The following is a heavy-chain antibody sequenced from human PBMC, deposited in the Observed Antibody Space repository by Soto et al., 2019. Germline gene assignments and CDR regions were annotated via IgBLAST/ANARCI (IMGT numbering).Heavy chain of an antibody. CDR3: VGLRQEYFQH. J-gene: IGHJ1*01. CDR1: GGTFSSYI. Sequence: QVQLVQSGAEVKKPGSSVKVSCKSSGGTFSSYIISWVRQAPGQGLEWMGGIIPIFGTANHAQKFQGRVTITADESTSTAYMELSSLRSEDTAVYYCVGLRQEYFQHWGQGTLVTVSS. CDR2: IIPIFGTA. D-gene: IGHD5-18*01. V-gene: IGHV1-69*12.